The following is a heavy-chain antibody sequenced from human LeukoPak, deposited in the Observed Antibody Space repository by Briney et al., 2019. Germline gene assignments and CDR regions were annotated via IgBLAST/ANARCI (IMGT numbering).Heavy chain of an antibody. CDR3: AKGGSGWYVYYYYMDV. CDR1: GFTFSSYA. J-gene: IGHJ6*03. CDR2: ISGSGGST. D-gene: IGHD6-19*01. V-gene: IGHV3-23*01. Sequence: GGSLRLSCAASGFTFSSYAMSWVRQAPGKGLEWVSAISGSGGSTYYADSVKGRFTISRDNSKNTLYLQMNSLRAEDTAVYYCAKGGSGWYVYYYYMDVWGKGTTVTVSS.